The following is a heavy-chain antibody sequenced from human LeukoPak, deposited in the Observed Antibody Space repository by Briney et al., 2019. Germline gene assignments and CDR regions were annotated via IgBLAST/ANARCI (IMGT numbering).Heavy chain of an antibody. J-gene: IGHJ4*02. V-gene: IGHV1-69*06. D-gene: IGHD5-12*01. CDR2: IIPIFGTA. CDR1: GGTFSSYA. Sequence: ASVKVSCKASGGTFSSYAISWVRQAPGQGLEWMGGIIPIFGTANYAQKFQGRVTITADKSTSTACMELSSLRSEDTAVYYCARKSGYDQYFDYWGQGTLVTVSS. CDR3: ARKSGYDQYFDY.